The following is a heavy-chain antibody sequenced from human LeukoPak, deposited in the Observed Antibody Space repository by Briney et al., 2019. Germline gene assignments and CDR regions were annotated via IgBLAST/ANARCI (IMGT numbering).Heavy chain of an antibody. CDR3: ARGTAVAGATDY. J-gene: IGHJ4*02. CDR2: ISYDGSNK. Sequence: GGSLRLSCAASGFTFSSYAMHWVRQAPGKGLEWVAVISYDGSNKYYADSVKGRFTISRDNSKNTLYLQMNSLTAEDTAVYYCARGTAVAGATDYWGQGTLVTVSS. CDR1: GFTFSSYA. D-gene: IGHD6-19*01. V-gene: IGHV3-30-3*01.